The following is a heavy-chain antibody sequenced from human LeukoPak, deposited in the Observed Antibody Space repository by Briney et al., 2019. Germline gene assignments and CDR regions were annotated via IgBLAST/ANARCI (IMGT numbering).Heavy chain of an antibody. V-gene: IGHV1-18*01. D-gene: IGHD3-16*01. CDR3: ARDSPQFEGFDY. J-gene: IGHJ4*02. Sequence: ASVKVSCKGSGYTFTRYGISWVRQAPGQGVERMAWISANNGNRNYAQTLQGRVTITTDTSTITAYMELRSLRSDDTAVYCCARDSPQFEGFDYWGQGTLVTVSS. CDR2: ISANNGNR. CDR1: GYTFTRYG.